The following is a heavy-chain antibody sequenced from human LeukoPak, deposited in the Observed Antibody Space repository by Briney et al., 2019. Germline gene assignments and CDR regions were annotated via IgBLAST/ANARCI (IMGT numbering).Heavy chain of an antibody. CDR3: ARQNVDTAMVSPLMLDY. J-gene: IGHJ4*02. V-gene: IGHV4-39*01. D-gene: IGHD5-18*01. Sequence: MSSETLSLTCTVSGGSISSSSYYWGWIRQPPGKGLEWIGSIYYSGSTYYNPSLKSRVTISVDTSKNQFSLKLSSVTAADTAVYYCARQNVDTAMVSPLMLDYWGQGTLVTVYS. CDR1: GGSISSSSYY. CDR2: IYYSGST.